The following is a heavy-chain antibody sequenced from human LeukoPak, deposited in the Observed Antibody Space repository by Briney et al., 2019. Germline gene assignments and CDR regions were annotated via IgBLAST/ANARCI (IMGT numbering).Heavy chain of an antibody. Sequence: PGRSLRLSCAASGFTFDDFAMHWVRQAPGKGLEWVSGISWSGASIGYADSVKGRFTISRDNAKNSLYLQMNSLRAEDTALYYCVKGSPYYYDSSGYYLDYWGQGTLVTVSS. CDR2: ISWSGASI. J-gene: IGHJ4*02. D-gene: IGHD3-22*01. CDR1: GFTFDDFA. V-gene: IGHV3-9*01. CDR3: VKGSPYYYDSSGYYLDY.